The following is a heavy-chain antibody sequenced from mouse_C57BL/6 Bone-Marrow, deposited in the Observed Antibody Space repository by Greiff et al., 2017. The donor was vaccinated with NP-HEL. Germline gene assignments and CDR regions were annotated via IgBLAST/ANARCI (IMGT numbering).Heavy chain of an antibody. Sequence: QVQLQQPGAELVRPGTSVKLSCKASGYTFTSYWMHWVKQRPGQGLEWIGVIDPSDSYTNYNQKFKGKATLTVDTSSSTAYMQLSSLTSEDSAVYDCARWDGSSYVGYVDVWGTGTTVTVSS. CDR1: GYTFTSYW. CDR3: ARWDGSSYVGYVDV. CDR2: IDPSDSYT. J-gene: IGHJ1*03. V-gene: IGHV1-59*01. D-gene: IGHD1-1*01.